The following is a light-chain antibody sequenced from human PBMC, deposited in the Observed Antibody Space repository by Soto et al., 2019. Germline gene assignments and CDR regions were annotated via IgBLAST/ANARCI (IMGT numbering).Light chain of an antibody. CDR1: QSISSN. CDR2: GAS. Sequence: EIVMTQSPATLSVSPGERAPLSCRASQSISSNLAWYQQKPGQAPRLLIFGASNRATGIPGRFSGSGSGTDFTLTISSLQPEDFAMYYCQQYDSTPITFGQGTRLEIK. V-gene: IGKV3D-15*01. J-gene: IGKJ5*01. CDR3: QQYDSTPIT.